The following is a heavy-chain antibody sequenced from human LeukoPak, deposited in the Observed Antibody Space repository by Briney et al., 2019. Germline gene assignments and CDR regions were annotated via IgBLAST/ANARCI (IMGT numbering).Heavy chain of an antibody. Sequence: VASVKVSCKASGGTFSSYAISWVRQAPGQGLEWMGGIIPIFGTANYAQKFQGRVTITADESTSTAYMELSSLRSEDTAVYYCARDLYDYGDSAFYGMDVWGQRTTVTVSS. CDR3: ARDLYDYGDSAFYGMDV. CDR1: GGTFSSYA. D-gene: IGHD4-17*01. V-gene: IGHV1-69*01. J-gene: IGHJ6*02. CDR2: IIPIFGTA.